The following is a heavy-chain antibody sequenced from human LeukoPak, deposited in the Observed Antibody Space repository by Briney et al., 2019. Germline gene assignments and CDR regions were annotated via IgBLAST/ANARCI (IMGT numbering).Heavy chain of an antibody. CDR1: GHTFTSYY. CDR2: INPSGGST. J-gene: IGHJ3*02. V-gene: IGHV1-46*01. Sequence: ASVKVSCKASGHTFTSYYMHWVRQAPGQGLEWMGIINPSGGSTSYAQKFQGRVTMTRDTSTSTVYMELSSLRSEDTAVYYCARAEENDAFDIWGQGTMVTVSS. CDR3: ARAEENDAFDI.